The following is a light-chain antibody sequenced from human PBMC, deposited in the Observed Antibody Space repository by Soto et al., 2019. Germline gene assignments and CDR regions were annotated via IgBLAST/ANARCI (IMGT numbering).Light chain of an antibody. CDR2: DVS. CDR3: SSYTSSSTFPYV. V-gene: IGLV2-14*01. Sequence: QSVLTQPASVSGSPGQSITISCTGTSSDVGGYNYVSWYQQHPGKDPKLMIYDVSNRPSGVSNRFSGSKSGNTASLTISGLQAEDEADYYCSSYTSSSTFPYVFGTGTKLTVL. J-gene: IGLJ1*01. CDR1: SSDVGGYNY.